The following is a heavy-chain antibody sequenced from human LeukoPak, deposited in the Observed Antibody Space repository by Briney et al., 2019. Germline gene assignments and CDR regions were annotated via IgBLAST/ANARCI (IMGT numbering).Heavy chain of an antibody. D-gene: IGHD5-12*01. Sequence: PGGSLRLSCAASGFTFSSYGMHWVRQAPGKGLEWVAFIRYDGSNKYYADSVKGRFTISRDNSKNTLYLQMNSLRAEDTAVYYCAKESGSGYYFDYWGQGTLVTVSS. J-gene: IGHJ4*02. CDR3: AKESGSGYYFDY. CDR2: IRYDGSNK. V-gene: IGHV3-30*02. CDR1: GFTFSSYG.